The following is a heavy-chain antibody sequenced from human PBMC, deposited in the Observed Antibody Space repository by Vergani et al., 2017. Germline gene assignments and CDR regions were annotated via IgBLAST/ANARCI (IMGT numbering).Heavy chain of an antibody. V-gene: IGHV1-69*01. CDR3: ARDRLERGTGYFDL. J-gene: IGHJ2*01. Sequence: QVQLVQSGAEVKKPGSSVKVSCKASGGTFSSYAISWVRQAPGQGLEWMGGIIPIFGTANYAQKFQGRVTITADESTSTAYMELSSLRSEDTAVYYCARDRLERGTGYFDLWGRGTLVTVSS. CDR2: IIPIFGTA. CDR1: GGTFSSYA. D-gene: IGHD1-1*01.